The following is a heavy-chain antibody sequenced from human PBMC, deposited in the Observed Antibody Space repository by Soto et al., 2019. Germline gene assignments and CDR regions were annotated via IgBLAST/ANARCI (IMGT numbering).Heavy chain of an antibody. CDR2: INHSGVT. Sequence: SETLSLTCAVYGGSFSGYYWSWIRQPPGKGLEWIGEINHSGVTNYKPSLKRRVTISVDTSKNQFSLQLKSVTAADTALFYCARFSGSYYYAMDVWGQGSTVTVSS. J-gene: IGHJ6*02. CDR3: ARFSGSYYYAMDV. D-gene: IGHD6-19*01. V-gene: IGHV4-34*01. CDR1: GGSFSGYY.